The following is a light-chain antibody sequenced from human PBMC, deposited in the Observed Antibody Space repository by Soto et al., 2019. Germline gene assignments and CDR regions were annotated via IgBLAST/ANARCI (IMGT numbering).Light chain of an antibody. CDR3: QHYNSSSEA. Sequence: DIEMTQSPSTLSVSVGDRVTITCRASQTISSWLAWYQQKPGKAPKLLIYKASTLKSGVPSRFSGSGSGTEFTLTISSLKPDDFATYYCQHYNSSSEAFGQGTKVDIK. CDR2: KAS. J-gene: IGKJ1*01. V-gene: IGKV1-5*03. CDR1: QTISSW.